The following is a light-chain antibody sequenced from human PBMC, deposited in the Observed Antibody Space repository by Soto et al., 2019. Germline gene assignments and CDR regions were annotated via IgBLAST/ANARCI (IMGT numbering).Light chain of an antibody. CDR3: CSYAGTYTI. J-gene: IGLJ2*01. Sequence: QSALTQPRSVSGSPGQSGTISCTGTSSDIGSYNYVSWYQQHPGKAPKLMIYDVSKRPSGVPDRFSGSKSGNTASLTISGLQAEDEADYYCCSYAGTYTIFGGWTKLTVL. CDR1: SSDIGSYNY. CDR2: DVS. V-gene: IGLV2-11*01.